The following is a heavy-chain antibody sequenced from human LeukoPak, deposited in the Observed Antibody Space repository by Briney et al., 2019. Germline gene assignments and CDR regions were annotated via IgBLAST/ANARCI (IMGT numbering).Heavy chain of an antibody. CDR2: MSPNSCNT. V-gene: IGHV1-8*01. Sequence: ASVTLSCKASGHSFTSSDINWVRQAAGQGLEWMAWMSPNSCNTGYAQEFQGRVTMTRDTSINTAYLELSSLRSEDTAVYYCVKTAQWGQGTLVT. CDR1: GHSFTSSD. CDR3: VKTAQ. J-gene: IGHJ4*02.